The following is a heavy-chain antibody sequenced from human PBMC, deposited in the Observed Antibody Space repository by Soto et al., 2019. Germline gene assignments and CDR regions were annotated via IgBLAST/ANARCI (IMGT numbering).Heavy chain of an antibody. CDR2: IIPVFGTA. J-gene: IGHJ5*02. Sequence: QVHLVQSGAEVKKPGSSVKVSCKASGGTFSSYAISWVRQAPGHGLECMGGIIPVFGTANYAQKFQGRVTINAAESTSTVYMELSSLRSEDTAVYYCARGWNDFPPWGQGTLVTVSS. V-gene: IGHV1-69*01. D-gene: IGHD1-1*01. CDR1: GGTFSSYA. CDR3: ARGWNDFPP.